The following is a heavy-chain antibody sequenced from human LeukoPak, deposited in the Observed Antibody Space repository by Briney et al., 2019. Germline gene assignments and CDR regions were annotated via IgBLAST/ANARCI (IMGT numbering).Heavy chain of an antibody. J-gene: IGHJ4*02. CDR3: ARADIVVVPAAIMAGFFDY. CDR2: ISYDGSNK. Sequence: GRSLRLSCAASGFTFSSYAMHWVRQAPGKGLEWVAVISYDGSNKYYAHSVKGRFTISRDNSKNTLYLQMNSLRAEDTAVYYCARADIVVVPAAIMAGFFDYWGQGTLVTVSS. D-gene: IGHD2-2*02. CDR1: GFTFSSYA. V-gene: IGHV3-30*04.